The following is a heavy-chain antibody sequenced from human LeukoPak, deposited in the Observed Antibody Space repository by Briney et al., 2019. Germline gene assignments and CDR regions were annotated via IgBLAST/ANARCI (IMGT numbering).Heavy chain of an antibody. D-gene: IGHD2-2*01. CDR3: ARDLAVVVPAAYQNWFDP. CDR2: ISSSSSYI. Sequence: GGSLRLSCAASGFTFSSYSMNWVRQAPGKGLEWVSSISSSSSYIYYADSVKGRFTISRDNAKNSLYLQMNSLRAEDTAVHYCARDLAVVVPAAYQNWFDPWGQGTLVTVSS. CDR1: GFTFSSYS. V-gene: IGHV3-21*01. J-gene: IGHJ5*02.